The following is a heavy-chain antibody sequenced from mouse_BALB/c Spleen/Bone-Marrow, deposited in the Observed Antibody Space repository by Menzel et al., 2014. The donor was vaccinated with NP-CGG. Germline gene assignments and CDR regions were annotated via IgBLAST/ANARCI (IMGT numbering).Heavy chain of an antibody. V-gene: IGHV5-17*02. CDR1: GFTFSSFG. CDR3: ARGGNWEDFDY. J-gene: IGHJ2*01. D-gene: IGHD4-1*01. CDR2: ISSGSSTI. Sequence: EVQGVESVGGLVQPGGSRKLSCAASGFTFSSFGMHWVRQAPERGLEWVAYISSGSSTIYYADTVKGRFTISRDNPKNTLFLQMTSLRSEDTAMYYCARGGNWEDFDYWGQGTTLTVSS.